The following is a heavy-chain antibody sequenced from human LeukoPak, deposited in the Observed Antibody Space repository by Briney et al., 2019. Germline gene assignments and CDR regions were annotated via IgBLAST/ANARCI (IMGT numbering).Heavy chain of an antibody. Sequence: SETLSLTCTVSGGSISSSSYYWGWIRQPPGKGLEWIGYIYYSGSTNYNPSLKSRVTISIDTSKNQFSLKLSSVTAADTAVYYCARGNWEVITPDYWGQGTLVTVSS. CDR3: ARGNWEVITPDY. J-gene: IGHJ4*02. CDR1: GGSISSSSYY. V-gene: IGHV4-61*05. CDR2: IYYSGST. D-gene: IGHD3-22*01.